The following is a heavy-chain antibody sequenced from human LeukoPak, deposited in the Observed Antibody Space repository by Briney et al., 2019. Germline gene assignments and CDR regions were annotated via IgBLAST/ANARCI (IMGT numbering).Heavy chain of an antibody. V-gene: IGHV3-21*01. CDR3: ARDGVPKGYYYGMDV. CDR1: GFTFSSYS. J-gene: IGHJ6*02. Sequence: PGGSLRLSYATSGFTFSSYSMNRVRRPPGKGLDPRSSISSSSSYIYYADSVKGRFTISRDNAKNSLYLQMNSLRAEDTAVYYCARDGVPKGYYYGMDVWGQGTTVTVSS. CDR2: ISSSSSYI. D-gene: IGHD3-10*01.